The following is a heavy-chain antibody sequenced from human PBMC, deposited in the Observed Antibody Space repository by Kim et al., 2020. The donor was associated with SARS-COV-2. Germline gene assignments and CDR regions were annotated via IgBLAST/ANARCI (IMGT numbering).Heavy chain of an antibody. CDR3: ARGTWIQLWLPGGMDV. V-gene: IGHV4-31*03. D-gene: IGHD5-18*01. J-gene: IGHJ6*02. Sequence: SETLSLTCTVSGGSISSGGYYWSWIRQHPGKGLEWIGYIYYSGSTYYNPSLKSRVTISVDTSKNQFSLKLSSVTAADTAVYYCARGTWIQLWLPGGMDVWGQGTTVTVSS. CDR1: GGSISSGGYY. CDR2: IYYSGST.